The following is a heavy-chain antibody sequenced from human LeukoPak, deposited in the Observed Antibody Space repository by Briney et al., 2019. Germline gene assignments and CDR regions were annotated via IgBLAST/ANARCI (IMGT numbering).Heavy chain of an antibody. V-gene: IGHV3-30*18. CDR1: GFTFSNYG. CDR2: ISYDGRNK. CDR3: AKGVITMVRGVCDY. J-gene: IGHJ4*02. D-gene: IGHD3-10*01. Sequence: GRSLRLSCAASGFTFSNYGLHWVRQAPGKGLEWLAVISYDGRNKYYADSVKGRFTISRDNSKNTLYLQMNSLRAEDTAVYYCAKGVITMVRGVCDYWGQGTLVTVSS.